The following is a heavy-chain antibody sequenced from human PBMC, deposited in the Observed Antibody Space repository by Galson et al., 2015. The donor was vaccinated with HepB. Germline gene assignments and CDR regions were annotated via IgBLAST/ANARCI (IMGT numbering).Heavy chain of an antibody. J-gene: IGHJ6*02. CDR3: ARDPKEKRWLQSLHKQFYYYYGMDV. CDR2: IKQDGSEK. D-gene: IGHD5-24*01. V-gene: IGHV3-7*03. CDR1: GFTFSSYW. Sequence: SLRLSCAASGFTFSSYWMSWVRQAPGKGLEWVANIKQDGSEKYYVDSVKGRFTISRDNAKNSLYLQMNSLRAEDTAVYYCARDPKEKRWLQSLHKQFYYYYGMDVWGQGTTVTVSS.